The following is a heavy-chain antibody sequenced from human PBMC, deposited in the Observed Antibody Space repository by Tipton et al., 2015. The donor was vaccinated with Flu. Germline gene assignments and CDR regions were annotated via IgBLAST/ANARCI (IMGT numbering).Heavy chain of an antibody. J-gene: IGHJ4*02. D-gene: IGHD5-24*01. Sequence: SLRLSCAASGFTFSNYYMTWIRQAPGKGLEWVSSIGGSGSTIYYADSVKGRFTISRDNAKNSLFLQMNSLRAEDTAVYYCATDPQRGDGYNFDYWGQGTLVTVSS. V-gene: IGHV3-11*01. CDR2: IGGSGSTI. CDR3: ATDPQRGDGYNFDY. CDR1: GFTFSNYY.